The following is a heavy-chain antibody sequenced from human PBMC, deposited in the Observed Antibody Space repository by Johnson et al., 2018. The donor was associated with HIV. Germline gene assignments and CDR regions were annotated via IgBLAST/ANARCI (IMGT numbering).Heavy chain of an antibody. Sequence: VQLVESGGGVVRPGGSLRLSCAASGFTFDDYGMSWIRQAPGKGLEWVSYISSSGSTIYYADSVKGRFTISRDNAKNSLYLQMNSLRAEDTAVYYCARVAALYDAFDIWGQGTMVTVSS. D-gene: IGHD2-15*01. J-gene: IGHJ3*02. V-gene: IGHV3-11*04. CDR2: ISSSGSTI. CDR1: GFTFDDYG. CDR3: ARVAALYDAFDI.